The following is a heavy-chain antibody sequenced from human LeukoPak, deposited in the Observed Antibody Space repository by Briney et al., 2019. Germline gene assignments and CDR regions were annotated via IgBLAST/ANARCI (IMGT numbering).Heavy chain of an antibody. Sequence: SETLSLTCTVSGGSISSYYWSWIRQPAGKGLEWIGRIYTSGSTNYNPSLKSRVTMSVDTSKNQFSLKLSSVTAADTAVYYCARDPDPYYDFWSGSPYGMDVWGQGTTVTASS. V-gene: IGHV4-4*07. D-gene: IGHD3-3*01. J-gene: IGHJ6*02. CDR1: GGSISSYY. CDR3: ARDPDPYYDFWSGSPYGMDV. CDR2: IYTSGST.